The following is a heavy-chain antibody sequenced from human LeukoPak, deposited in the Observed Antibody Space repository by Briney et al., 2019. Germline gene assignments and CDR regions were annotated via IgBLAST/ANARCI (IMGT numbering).Heavy chain of an antibody. Sequence: GGSLRLSCAASGLTFTSYAMSWVRQAPGKGLEWVSASSGDGGNTDYANSVKGRFTISRDNSKNTIYLQMNSLRADDTAVYYCAKQGRNDFVDSWGQGTLVTVSS. D-gene: IGHD3-3*01. CDR1: GLTFTSYA. CDR2: SSGDGGNT. J-gene: IGHJ4*02. CDR3: AKQGRNDFVDS. V-gene: IGHV3-23*01.